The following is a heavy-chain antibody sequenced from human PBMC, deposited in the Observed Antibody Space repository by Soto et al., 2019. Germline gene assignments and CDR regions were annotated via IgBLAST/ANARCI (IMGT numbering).Heavy chain of an antibody. Sequence: SETLSLTCTVSGGSISSSSYYWVWIRQPPGQGLEWIGYIYYTGNTNSNPSLKSRVTISIDTSKNQFSLKLSSVTAADTAVYYCARYARTPDYWGQGILFTVSS. CDR1: GGSISSSSYY. V-gene: IGHV4-61*05. CDR3: ARYARTPDY. J-gene: IGHJ4*02. D-gene: IGHD2-2*01. CDR2: IYYTGNT.